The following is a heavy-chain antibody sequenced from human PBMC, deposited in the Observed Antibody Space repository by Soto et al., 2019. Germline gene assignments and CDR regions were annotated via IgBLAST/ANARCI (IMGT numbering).Heavy chain of an antibody. Sequence: ASVKVSCKASGGTFSSYAISWVRQAPGQGLEWMGGIIPIFGTANYAQKFQGRVTITADESTSTAYMELSSLRSEDTAVYYCAREGNEYSSSSNQFDYWGQGTLVTVSS. D-gene: IGHD6-6*01. CDR3: AREGNEYSSSSNQFDY. V-gene: IGHV1-69*13. CDR1: GGTFSSYA. J-gene: IGHJ4*02. CDR2: IIPIFGTA.